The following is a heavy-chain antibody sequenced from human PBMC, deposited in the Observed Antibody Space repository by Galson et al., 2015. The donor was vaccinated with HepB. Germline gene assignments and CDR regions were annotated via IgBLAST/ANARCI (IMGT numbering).Heavy chain of an antibody. D-gene: IGHD4-17*01. CDR2: IIPILGIA. CDR1: GGTFSSYT. J-gene: IGHJ3*02. V-gene: IGHV1-69*04. CDR3: ARESKYLGDYAAFDI. Sequence: SVKVSCKASGGTFSSYTISWVRQAPGQGLEWMGRIIPILGIANYAQKFQGRVTITADKSTSTAYMELSSLRSEDTAVYYCARESKYLGDYAAFDIWGQGTMVTVSS.